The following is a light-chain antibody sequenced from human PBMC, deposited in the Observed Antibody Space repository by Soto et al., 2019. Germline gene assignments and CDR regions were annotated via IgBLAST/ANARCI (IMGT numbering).Light chain of an antibody. J-gene: IGKJ1*01. CDR2: DAS. CDR1: QSVSGSH. Sequence: ENVLTQSPGTLSLSPGERATLSCRASQSVSGSHLAWYQQKPGQAPRLLIYDASNRATGIPDRFSGSGSGTDFTLTISRLEPEDFAVYFCLQYVASPWTFGQGARAEIK. V-gene: IGKV3-20*01. CDR3: LQYVASPWT.